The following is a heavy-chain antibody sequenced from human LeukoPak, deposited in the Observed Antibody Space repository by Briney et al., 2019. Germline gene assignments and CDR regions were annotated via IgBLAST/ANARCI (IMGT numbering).Heavy chain of an antibody. D-gene: IGHD6-19*01. Sequence: PGGSLRLSCAASGFTFSSYWMSSVRQAPGKGLEWVANIKQDGSEKYYVDSVKGRFTISRDNAKNSLYLQMNSLRAEDTAVYYCARTQWLELLTPYFDYWGQGTLVTASS. V-gene: IGHV3-7*01. CDR1: GFTFSSYW. CDR2: IKQDGSEK. CDR3: ARTQWLELLTPYFDY. J-gene: IGHJ4*02.